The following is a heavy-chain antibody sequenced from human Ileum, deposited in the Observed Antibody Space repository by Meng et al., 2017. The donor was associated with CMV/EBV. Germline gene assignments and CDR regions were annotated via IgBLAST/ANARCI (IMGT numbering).Heavy chain of an antibody. D-gene: IGHD1-1*01. V-gene: IGHV3-23*01. CDR2: ITGSGRTT. Sequence: GESLKISCAASGFTFSSYGVSWVRQAPGKGLEWVSAITGSGRTTYYADSVKGRFTISRDNSKNTLYLHMNSLRAEDTAVYYCAKPGTTATTESWFGPWGQGTLVTVSS. CDR1: GFTFSSYG. J-gene: IGHJ5*02. CDR3: AKPGTTATTESWFGP.